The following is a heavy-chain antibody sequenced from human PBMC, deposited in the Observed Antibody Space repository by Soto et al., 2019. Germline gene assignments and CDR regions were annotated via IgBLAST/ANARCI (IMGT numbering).Heavy chain of an antibody. CDR1: GYSFTSYW. CDR2: IYPGDSDT. V-gene: IGHV5-51*01. Sequence: GESLKISCKGSGYSFTSYWIGWVRQMTGKGLEWMGIIYPGDSDTRYSPSFQGQVTISADKSISTAYLQWSSLKASDTAMYYCARQREYDFWSGYFTPGNYYGMDVWGQGTTVTVSS. D-gene: IGHD3-3*01. CDR3: ARQREYDFWSGYFTPGNYYGMDV. J-gene: IGHJ6*02.